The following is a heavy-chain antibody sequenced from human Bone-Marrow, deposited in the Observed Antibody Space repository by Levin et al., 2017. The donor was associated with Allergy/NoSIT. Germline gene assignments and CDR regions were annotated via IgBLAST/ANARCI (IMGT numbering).Heavy chain of an antibody. CDR2: VYYSGST. D-gene: IGHD1-26*01. V-gene: IGHV4-39*07. CDR1: GGSITSSSSY. J-gene: IGHJ5*02. Sequence: SETLSLTCSVSGGSITSSSSYWGWLRQPPGKGLEWMGGVYYSGSTFYNPSLESRVTISVDTSKNQFSLNLTSVTAADTAVYYCARDSGTYSFWFDPWGQGILVSVSS. CDR3: ARDSGTYSFWFDP.